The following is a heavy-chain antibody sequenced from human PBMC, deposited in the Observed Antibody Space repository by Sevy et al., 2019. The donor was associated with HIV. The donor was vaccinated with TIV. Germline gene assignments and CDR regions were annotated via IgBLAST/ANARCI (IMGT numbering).Heavy chain of an antibody. D-gene: IGHD2-8*01. CDR2: INPNSGGT. Sequence: ASMKVSCKASGYTFTGYYMHWVRQAPGQGLEWMGRINPNSGGTNYAQKFQGRVTMTRDTSISTAYMELSRLRSDDTAVYYCAGVPAIGSGVPFEKKNWFDPWGQGTLVTVSS. CDR1: GYTFTGYY. V-gene: IGHV1-2*06. J-gene: IGHJ5*02. CDR3: AGVPAIGSGVPFEKKNWFDP.